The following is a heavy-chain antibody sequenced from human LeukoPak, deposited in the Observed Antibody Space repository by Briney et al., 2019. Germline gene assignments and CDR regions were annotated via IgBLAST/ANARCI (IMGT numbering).Heavy chain of an antibody. Sequence: GGSLRLSCAASGFTFSIYAMHWVRQAPGKGLEWVAVISDDASNKYYADSVKGRFTIPRDNSKNTLCVQMNSLRAEDTAVYYCAREKIAAVGSNGFDPWGQGTRVTVSS. CDR3: AREKIAAVGSNGFDP. CDR1: GFTFSIYA. J-gene: IGHJ5*02. V-gene: IGHV3-30*04. CDR2: ISDDASNK. D-gene: IGHD6-13*01.